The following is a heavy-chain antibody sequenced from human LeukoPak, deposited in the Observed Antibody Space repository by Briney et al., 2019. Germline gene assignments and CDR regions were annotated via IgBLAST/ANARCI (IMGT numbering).Heavy chain of an antibody. V-gene: IGHV3-33*01. CDR3: ARDIDSSDYYFDY. J-gene: IGHJ4*02. D-gene: IGHD3-22*01. Sequence: GGSLRLSCAASGFTFSSYGMHWVRQAPGKGLEWVAVIWYDGSNKYYADSVKGRFTISRDNSKNTLYLQMNSLRAEDTAVYYCARDIDSSDYYFDYWGQGTLVTVSS. CDR1: GFTFSSYG. CDR2: IWYDGSNK.